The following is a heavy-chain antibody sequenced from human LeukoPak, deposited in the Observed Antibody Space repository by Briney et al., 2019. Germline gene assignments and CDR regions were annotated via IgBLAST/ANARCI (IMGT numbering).Heavy chain of an antibody. CDR1: GGSTSSHF. Sequence: SETLSLTCTVSGGSTSSHFWSWIRQPPGKGLEWIGNIYTGGTTNYNPSLKSGVTISIDTSKNQLSPHLASVTAADTAVYYCTKATKWLAFDDWGRGTLVTVSS. D-gene: IGHD6-19*01. J-gene: IGHJ4*02. CDR3: TKATKWLAFDD. V-gene: IGHV4-59*11. CDR2: IYTGGTT.